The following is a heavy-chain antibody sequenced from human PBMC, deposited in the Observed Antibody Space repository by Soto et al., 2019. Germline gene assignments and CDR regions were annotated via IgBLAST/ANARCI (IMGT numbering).Heavy chain of an antibody. Sequence: ASVKVSCKASGYTFTSYDINWVRQATGQGLEWMGWMNPNSGNTGYAQKFQGRVTMTRNTSISTAYMELSSLRSEDTAVYYCARGLSGLTFGGYYYFYYYGMDVWGQGTTVTVSS. V-gene: IGHV1-8*01. CDR3: ARGLSGLTFGGYYYFYYYGMDV. CDR2: MNPNSGNT. CDR1: GYTFTSYD. J-gene: IGHJ6*02. D-gene: IGHD6-25*01.